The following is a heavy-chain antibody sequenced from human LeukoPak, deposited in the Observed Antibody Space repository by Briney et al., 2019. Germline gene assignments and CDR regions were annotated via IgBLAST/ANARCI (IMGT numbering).Heavy chain of an antibody. J-gene: IGHJ5*02. CDR1: GGSISSSDYY. CDR2: IFYIGNT. V-gene: IGHV4-39*01. CDR3: ARRRMSNSLRDP. Sequence: SETLSLTCTVSGGSISSSDYYWAWIRQPPGKGLQWIGNIFYIGNTNYNPSLKSRVTISVDTSKNQFSLKLTSVTAADTAVYYCARRRMSNSLRDPWGQGTLVTVSS. D-gene: IGHD6-6*01.